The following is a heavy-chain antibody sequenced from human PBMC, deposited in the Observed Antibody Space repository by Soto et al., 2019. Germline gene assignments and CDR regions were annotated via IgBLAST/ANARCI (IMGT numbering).Heavy chain of an antibody. V-gene: IGHV1-2*04. CDR2: INPNSGGT. Sequence: QVQLVQSGAEVKKPGASVKVSCKASGYTFTGYYMHWVRQAPGQGLEWMGWINPNSGGTNYAQKFQGWVTMTRDTSISTAYMELSRLRSDDTAVYYCARAGGYYDSSGYYIYYYYGMDVWGQGTTVTVSS. J-gene: IGHJ6*02. D-gene: IGHD3-22*01. CDR3: ARAGGYYDSSGYYIYYYYGMDV. CDR1: GYTFTGYY.